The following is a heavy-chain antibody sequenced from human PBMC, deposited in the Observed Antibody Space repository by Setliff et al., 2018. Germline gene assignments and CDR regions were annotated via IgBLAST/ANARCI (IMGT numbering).Heavy chain of an antibody. CDR2: IHTGST. J-gene: IGHJ5*02. D-gene: IGHD2-8*02. CDR3: VRALLWSGEGRFDP. V-gene: IGHV4-4*08. CDR1: GGSISSDI. Sequence: TLSLTCTVSGGSISSDIWSWIRQPPGKGLEWIGQIHTGSTNYNPSLRSRVTISVDMSKNQFSPKLTSVTAADTAVYYCVRALLWSGEGRFDPWGQGTLVTVSS.